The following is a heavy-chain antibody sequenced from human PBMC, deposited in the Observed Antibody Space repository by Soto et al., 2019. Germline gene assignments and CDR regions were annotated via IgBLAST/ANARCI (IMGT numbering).Heavy chain of an antibody. D-gene: IGHD2-15*01. CDR1: GGSISSYY. J-gene: IGHJ5*02. CDR2: IYYSGST. CDR3: ARDEGGLDCSGGSCYWGERWFDP. V-gene: IGHV4-59*01. Sequence: SETLSLTCTVSGGSISSYYWSWIRQPPGKGLEWIGYIYYSGSTNYNPSLKSRVTISVDTSKNQFSLKLSSVTAADTAVYYCARDEGGLDCSGGSCYWGERWFDPWGQGTLVTVSS.